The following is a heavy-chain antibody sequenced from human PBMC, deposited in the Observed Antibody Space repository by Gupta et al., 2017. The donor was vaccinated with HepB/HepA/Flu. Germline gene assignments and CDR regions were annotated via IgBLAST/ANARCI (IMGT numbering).Heavy chain of an antibody. Sequence: EVQLVESGGGLVKPGGSLRVPCAASGFPFSSYSMTWVRQAQGKGLEWVASISRSSNYIYYADSVKGRFTISRDNANNTLYLQMNSLRSEDTALYSCARVRAGGSTDGFDVWGQGTRVTVSS. J-gene: IGHJ3*01. CDR1: GFPFSSYS. V-gene: IGHV3-21*02. CDR3: ARVRAGGSTDGFDV. CDR2: ISRSSNYI. D-gene: IGHD6-25*01.